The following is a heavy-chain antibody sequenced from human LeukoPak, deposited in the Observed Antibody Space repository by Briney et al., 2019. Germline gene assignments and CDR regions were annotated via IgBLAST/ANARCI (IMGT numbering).Heavy chain of an antibody. CDR1: GGSISSYF. J-gene: IGHJ6*03. Sequence: SETLSLTCTVSGGSISSYFCSWIRQPPGKGLEWIGYIYNSGSTKYNPSLKSRVIISVDTSKNQFSLKLSSVTAADTAVYYCARGSYYYMDVLGKGTTVTVSS. CDR2: IYNSGST. V-gene: IGHV4-59*01. CDR3: ARGSYYYMDV.